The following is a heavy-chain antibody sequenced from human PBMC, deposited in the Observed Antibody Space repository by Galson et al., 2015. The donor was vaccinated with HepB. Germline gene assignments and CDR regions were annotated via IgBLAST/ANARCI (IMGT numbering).Heavy chain of an antibody. CDR1: GFTFSSYG. Sequence: SLRLSCAASGFTFSSYGMHWVRQAPGKGLEWVAVISYDGSNKYYADSVKGRFTISRDNSKNTLYLQMNSLRAEDTAVYYCATGPEPEYSSSGGLFDPWGQGTLVTVSS. V-gene: IGHV3-30*03. D-gene: IGHD6-6*01. CDR3: ATGPEPEYSSSGGLFDP. CDR2: ISYDGSNK. J-gene: IGHJ5*02.